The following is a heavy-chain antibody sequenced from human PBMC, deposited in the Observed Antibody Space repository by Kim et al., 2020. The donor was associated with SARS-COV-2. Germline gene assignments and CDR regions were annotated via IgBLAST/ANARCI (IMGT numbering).Heavy chain of an antibody. J-gene: IGHJ6*02. Sequence: VKVSCKASGGTFSSYTISWVRQAPGQGLEWMGRIIPILGIANYAQKFQGRVTITADKSTSTAYMELSSLRSEDTAVYYCARARLTGTTVGASHGMDVWGQGTTVTVSS. V-gene: IGHV1-69*02. CDR3: ARARLTGTTVGASHGMDV. CDR1: GGTFSSYT. D-gene: IGHD1-7*01. CDR2: IIPILGIA.